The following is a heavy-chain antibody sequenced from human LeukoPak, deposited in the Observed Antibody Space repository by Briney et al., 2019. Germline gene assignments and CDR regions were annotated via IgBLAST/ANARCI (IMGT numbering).Heavy chain of an antibody. D-gene: IGHD2-15*01. CDR2: ISYDGSNK. V-gene: IGHV3-30*18. J-gene: IGHJ4*02. Sequence: GRSLRLSCAASGFTFSSYGMHWVRQAPGKGLEWVAVISYDGSNKYYADSVKGRFTISRDNSKNTLYLQMNSLRAEDTAVYYCAKDFSPCSGGSRYYYWGQGTLVTVSS. CDR1: GFTFSSYG. CDR3: AKDFSPCSGGSRYYY.